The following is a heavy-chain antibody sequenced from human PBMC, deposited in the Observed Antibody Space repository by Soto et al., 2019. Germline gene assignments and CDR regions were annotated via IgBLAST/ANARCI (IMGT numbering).Heavy chain of an antibody. V-gene: IGHV3-23*01. CDR3: AKGLQYYYYYGMDV. CDR1: GFTFSSYA. Sequence: EVQLLESGGGWVQPGWSLRLSCAASGFTFSSYAMSWVRQAPGKGLEWVSAISGSGGSTYYADFVKGRFTISRDTSKNTLYLQRNSLRAEDTAVYYCAKGLQYYYYYGMDVWGQGTTVTVSS. CDR2: ISGSGGST. J-gene: IGHJ6*02.